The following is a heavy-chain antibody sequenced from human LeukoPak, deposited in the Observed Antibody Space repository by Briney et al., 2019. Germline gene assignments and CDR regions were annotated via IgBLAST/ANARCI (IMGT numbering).Heavy chain of an antibody. Sequence: GGSLRLSCAASGFTSSSYSMNWVRQAPGKGLEWVSSISSSSSYRCYADSVKGRFTISRDNAKNSLYLQMNSLRAEDTAVYYCARVKVATIITQDYWGQGTLVTVSS. J-gene: IGHJ4*02. CDR2: ISSSSSYR. CDR1: GFTSSSYS. D-gene: IGHD5-24*01. CDR3: ARVKVATIITQDY. V-gene: IGHV3-21*01.